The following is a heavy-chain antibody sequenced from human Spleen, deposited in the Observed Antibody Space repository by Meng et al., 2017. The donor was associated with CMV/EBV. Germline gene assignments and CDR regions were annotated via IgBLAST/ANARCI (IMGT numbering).Heavy chain of an antibody. D-gene: IGHD3-10*01. V-gene: IGHV3-30-3*01. Sequence: SGFTFSNFAIHWVRQAPGKGLEWVAVISYDGNNQYYTDSVKGRFTISRDNSKSTLYLQMNSLRAEDTAVYYCARDPRGGGSGSYGFDPWGQGTLVTVSS. CDR1: GFTFSNFA. CDR2: ISYDGNNQ. J-gene: IGHJ5*02. CDR3: ARDPRGGGSGSYGFDP.